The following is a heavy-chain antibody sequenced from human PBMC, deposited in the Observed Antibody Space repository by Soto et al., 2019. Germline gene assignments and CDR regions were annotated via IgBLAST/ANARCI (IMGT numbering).Heavy chain of an antibody. CDR3: ARMGLTRYSSSWGPYYYYGMDV. Sequence: ASVKVSCKASGYTFTSYAMHWGRQAPGQRLEWMGWINAGNGNTKYSQKFQGRVTITRDTSASTAYMELSSLRSEDTAVYYCARMGLTRYSSSWGPYYYYGMDVWGQGTTVTVSS. J-gene: IGHJ6*02. D-gene: IGHD6-13*01. CDR2: INAGNGNT. CDR1: GYTFTSYA. V-gene: IGHV1-3*01.